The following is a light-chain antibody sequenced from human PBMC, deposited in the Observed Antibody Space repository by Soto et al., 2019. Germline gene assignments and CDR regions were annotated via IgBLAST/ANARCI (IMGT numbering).Light chain of an antibody. CDR3: FSFTSTNTHV. J-gene: IGLJ1*01. V-gene: IGLV2-23*01. CDR2: ETS. Sequence: QSALTQPASVSGSPGQSVTISCTGTSSDFGSYKFVSWYQHHPGKVPKVIIYETSKRPSGVSDRFSGSESGNTASLTISGLQAEDEADYYCFSFTSTNTHVFGSGTKVTVL. CDR1: SSDFGSYKF.